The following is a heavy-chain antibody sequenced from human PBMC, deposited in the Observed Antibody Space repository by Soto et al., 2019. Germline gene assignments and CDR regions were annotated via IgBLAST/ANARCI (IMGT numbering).Heavy chain of an antibody. Sequence: QVHLVESGGGVVQPGGSLRLSCAASGFFFGNFGMHWVRRAPGKGLEWVAAIQSDGSKKYYADSVKGRFTISRDNSKNTPDLQMDSLRAEDTGVYFCARDDCSSPSCYVYWGQGTPVTVSS. CDR1: GFFFGNFG. V-gene: IGHV3-33*01. CDR2: IQSDGSKK. D-gene: IGHD2-2*01. CDR3: ARDDCSSPSCYVY. J-gene: IGHJ4*02.